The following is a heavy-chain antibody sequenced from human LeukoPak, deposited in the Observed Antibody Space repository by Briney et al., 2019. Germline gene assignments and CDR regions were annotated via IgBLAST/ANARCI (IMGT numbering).Heavy chain of an antibody. D-gene: IGHD2-21*01. CDR1: TFTFSGHW. V-gene: IGHV3-74*01. Sequence: GGSLRLSCTASTFTFSGHWMYWVRQTPGKGLVWVSRINSDGSITAYADSVKGRFTMSRDNAKNTLYLQMNSLRAEDTAVYYCVRGLNVWGKGTTVTVSS. CDR3: VRGLNV. CDR2: INSDGSIT. J-gene: IGHJ6*04.